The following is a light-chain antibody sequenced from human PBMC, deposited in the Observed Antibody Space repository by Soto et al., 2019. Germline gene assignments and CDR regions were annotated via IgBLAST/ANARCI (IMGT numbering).Light chain of an antibody. V-gene: IGLV2-23*01. Sequence: QSVLTQPASVSGSPGQSITISCTGTSSDVGSYDLVSWFQQHPGKAPKLMIYEGSKRPSGVSSRFSGSKSGNTASLTISGLQADDKADYYCCSYAGLGTYVFGTGTKLTVL. CDR1: SSDVGSYDL. CDR3: CSYAGLGTYV. CDR2: EGS. J-gene: IGLJ1*01.